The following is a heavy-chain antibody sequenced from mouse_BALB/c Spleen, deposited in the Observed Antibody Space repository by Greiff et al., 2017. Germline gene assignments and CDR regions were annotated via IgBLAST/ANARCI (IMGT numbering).Heavy chain of an antibody. J-gene: IGHJ4*01. Sequence: EVKLMESGAELVKPGASVKLSCTASGFNIKDTYMHWVKQRPEQGLEWIGRIDPANGNTKYDPKFQGKATITADTSSNTAYLQLSSLTSEDTAVYYCARSDYRYGNYYAMDYWGQGTSVTVSS. V-gene: IGHV14-3*02. CDR3: ARSDYRYGNYYAMDY. CDR2: IDPANGNT. CDR1: GFNIKDTY. D-gene: IGHD2-14*01.